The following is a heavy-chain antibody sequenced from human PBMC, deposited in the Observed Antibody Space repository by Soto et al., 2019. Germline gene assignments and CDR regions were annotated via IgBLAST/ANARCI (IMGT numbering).Heavy chain of an antibody. Sequence: QVQLVQSGAEVKKPGSSVKVSCKASGGTFSSYTISWVRQAPGQGLEWMGRIIPILGIANYAQKFQGRVTITADKSTSTACMELSSLRSEDTAVYYCARDQGGYCSGGSCYFHYYGMDVWGQGTTVTVSS. CDR3: ARDQGGYCSGGSCYFHYYGMDV. V-gene: IGHV1-69*08. CDR2: IIPILGIA. J-gene: IGHJ6*02. D-gene: IGHD2-15*01. CDR1: GGTFSSYT.